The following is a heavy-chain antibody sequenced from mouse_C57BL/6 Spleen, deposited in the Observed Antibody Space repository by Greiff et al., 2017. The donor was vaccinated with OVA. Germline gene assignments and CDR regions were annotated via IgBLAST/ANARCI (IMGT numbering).Heavy chain of an antibody. CDR3: ARGGSSGLDY. V-gene: IGHV1-69*01. D-gene: IGHD1-1*01. Sequence: QVQLQQPGAELVMPGASVKLSCKASGYTFTSYWMHWVKQRPGQGLEWIGEIDPSDSYTNYNQKFKGKSTLTVDKSSSTAYMQLSSLTSEDSAVYYCARGGSSGLDYWGQGTTLTVSS. CDR2: IDPSDSYT. CDR1: GYTFTSYW. J-gene: IGHJ2*01.